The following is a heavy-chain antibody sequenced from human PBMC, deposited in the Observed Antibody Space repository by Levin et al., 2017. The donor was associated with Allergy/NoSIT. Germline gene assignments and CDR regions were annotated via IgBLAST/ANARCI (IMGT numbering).Heavy chain of an antibody. CDR1: GFTFSAYS. V-gene: IGHV3-48*02. CDR3: ARDGGDYDGSATRGIDY. Sequence: GGSLRLSCAASGFTFSAYSMNWVRQAPGKGLEWVSYISSSSSTIYYADSVTGRFTISRDNAKNSLFMQMNSLRDEDTAVYYCARDGGDYDGSATRGIDYWGQGNLVTVSS. J-gene: IGHJ4*02. CDR2: ISSSSSTI. D-gene: IGHD3-22*01.